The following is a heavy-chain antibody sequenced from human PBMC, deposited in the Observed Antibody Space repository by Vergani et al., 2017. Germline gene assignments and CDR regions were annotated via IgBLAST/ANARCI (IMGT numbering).Heavy chain of an antibody. V-gene: IGHV4-59*12. J-gene: IGHJ6*02. Sequence: QVQLQESGPGLVKPSETLSLTCSVSGDSMNTYYWTWIRQPPGKGLEWIGEIYHSGRINYNPSLKSRVTISVDKSKNHFSLKLSSVTAADTAVYYCARSLWFEEFSYGMDVWGQGTTVTVSS. CDR3: ARSLWFEEFSYGMDV. CDR1: GDSMNTYY. CDR2: IYHSGRI. D-gene: IGHD3-10*01.